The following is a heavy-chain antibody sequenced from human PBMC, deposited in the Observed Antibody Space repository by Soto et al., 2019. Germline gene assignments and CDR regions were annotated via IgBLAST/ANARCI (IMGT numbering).Heavy chain of an antibody. CDR2: ISAYNGNT. Sequence: QVQLVQSGAEVKKPGASVKVSCKASGYTFTSYGISWVRQAPGQGHEWMGWISAYNGNTNYAQKLQGRVTMTTDTSTSTAYMELRSLRSDDTAVYYCARFSYGDYVWGPWDYWGQGTLVTVSS. D-gene: IGHD4-17*01. J-gene: IGHJ4*02. V-gene: IGHV1-18*01. CDR1: GYTFTSYG. CDR3: ARFSYGDYVWGPWDY.